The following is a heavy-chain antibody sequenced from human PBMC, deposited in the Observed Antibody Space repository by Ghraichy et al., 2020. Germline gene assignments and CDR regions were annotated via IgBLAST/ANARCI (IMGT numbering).Heavy chain of an antibody. CDR3: ARAPTTVTTGWYWFDP. CDR1: GGSISSYY. V-gene: IGHV4-59*01. Sequence: SETLSLTCTVSGGSISSYYWSWIRQPPGKGLEWIGYIYYSGSTNYNPSLKSRVTISVDTSKNQFSLKLSSVTAADTAVYYCARAPTTVTTGWYWFDPWGQGTLVTVSS. J-gene: IGHJ5*02. D-gene: IGHD4-11*01. CDR2: IYYSGST.